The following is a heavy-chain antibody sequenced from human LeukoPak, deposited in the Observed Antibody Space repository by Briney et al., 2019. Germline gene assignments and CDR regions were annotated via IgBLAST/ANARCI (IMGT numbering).Heavy chain of an antibody. CDR2: ISGSGGST. CDR3: AKDYYDSSGIFDY. D-gene: IGHD3-22*01. V-gene: IGHV3-23*01. J-gene: IGHJ4*02. Sequence: GGSLRLSCAASGFTVSSNYMSWVRQAPGKGLEWVSAISGSGGSTYYADSVKGRFTISRDNSKNTLYLQMNSLRAEDTAVYYCAKDYYDSSGIFDYWGQGTLVTVSS. CDR1: GFTVSSNY.